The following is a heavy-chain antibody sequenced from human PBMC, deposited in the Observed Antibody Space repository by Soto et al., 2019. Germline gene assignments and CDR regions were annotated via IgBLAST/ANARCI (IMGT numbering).Heavy chain of an antibody. CDR1: GFTFSSYG. Sequence: QVQLVESGGGVVQPGRSLRLSCAASGFTFSSYGMHWVRQAPGKGLEWVAVISYDGSNKYYADSVKGRFTISRDNSKNTLYLQMTSLRDEDTAVYYCAKDRVTALFDYWGQGTLVTVSS. J-gene: IGHJ4*02. CDR3: AKDRVTALFDY. D-gene: IGHD2-21*02. V-gene: IGHV3-30*18. CDR2: ISYDGSNK.